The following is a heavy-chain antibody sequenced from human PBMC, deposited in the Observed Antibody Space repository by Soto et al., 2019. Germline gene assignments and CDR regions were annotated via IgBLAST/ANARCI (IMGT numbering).Heavy chain of an antibody. Sequence: GESLKISCKASGYNFAANWIGWVRQKPGQGLEWMGIVHPPDSDTAYTPSFQGQGTTSADKSTSSAYLQWTSLQASDAAIYYCTRQAGRKNVWGQGSLVTLSS. J-gene: IGHJ4*02. D-gene: IGHD1-1*01. CDR1: GYNFAANW. CDR2: VHPPDSDT. CDR3: TRQAGRKNV. V-gene: IGHV5-51*01.